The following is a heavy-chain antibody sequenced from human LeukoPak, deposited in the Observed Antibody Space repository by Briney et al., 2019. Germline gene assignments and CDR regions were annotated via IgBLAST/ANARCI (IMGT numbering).Heavy chain of an antibody. Sequence: ASVKVSCKASGYTLTNYGINWVRQAPRQGLEWMGWISADDDNTKYAQKFQGRVTLTIDTATSTAYMELRSLRSDDTALYYCARGRTARTRYFYYYYMDVWSKGTTVTVSS. CDR1: GYTLTNYG. CDR3: ARGRTARTRYFYYYYMDV. V-gene: IGHV1-18*01. J-gene: IGHJ6*03. CDR2: ISADDDNT. D-gene: IGHD5-18*01.